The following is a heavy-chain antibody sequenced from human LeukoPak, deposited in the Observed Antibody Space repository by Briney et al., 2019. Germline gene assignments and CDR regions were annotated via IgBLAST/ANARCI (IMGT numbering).Heavy chain of an antibody. CDR3: ARGIAIIPAGVNDY. D-gene: IGHD2-2*01. J-gene: IGHJ4*02. CDR2: IYSGGST. V-gene: IGHV3-53*01. CDR1: GFTVSSNY. Sequence: GGSLRLSCAASGFTVSSNYMSWVRQAPGKGLEWVSVIYSGGSTYYADSVKGRFTISRDNSKNTLYLQMNSLRAEDTAVYYCARGIAIIPAGVNDYWGQGTLVTVSS.